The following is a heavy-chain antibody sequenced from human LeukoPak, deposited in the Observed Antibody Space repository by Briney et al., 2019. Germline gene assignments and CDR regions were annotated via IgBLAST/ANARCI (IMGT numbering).Heavy chain of an antibody. J-gene: IGHJ6*02. Sequence: SETLSLTCTVSGGSISSYYWSWIRQPPGKGLEWIGYIYYSGSTNYSPSLKSRVTISVDTSKNQFSLKLSSVTAADTAVYYCARDSYRVRGVIWEDGMDVWGQGTTVTVSS. D-gene: IGHD3-10*01. CDR3: ARDSYRVRGVIWEDGMDV. V-gene: IGHV4-59*12. CDR1: GGSISSYY. CDR2: IYYSGST.